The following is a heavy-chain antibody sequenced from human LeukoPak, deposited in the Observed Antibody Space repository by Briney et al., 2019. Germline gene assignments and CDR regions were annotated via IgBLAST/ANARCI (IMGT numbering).Heavy chain of an antibody. D-gene: IGHD5-18*01. V-gene: IGHV4-59*01. CDR2: IYYSGST. J-gene: IGHJ4*02. CDR3: ARDTAMVH. CDR1: GGSISGYY. Sequence: SETLSLTCTVSGGSISGYYWSWIRQPPGKGLEWIGYIYYSGSTNYNPSLKSRVTISVDTSKNQFSLKLSSVTAADTAVYYCARDTAMVHWGQGTLVTVSS.